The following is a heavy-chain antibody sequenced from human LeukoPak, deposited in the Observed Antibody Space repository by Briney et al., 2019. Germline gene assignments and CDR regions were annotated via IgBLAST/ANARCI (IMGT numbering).Heavy chain of an antibody. D-gene: IGHD2-2*01. CDR2: ISYHGSNK. V-gene: IGHV3-30*18. CDR1: GFTFSSYG. Sequence: GGSLRLSCAASGFTFSSYGMHWVRQAPGKGLERVAVISYHGSNKYYADSVKGRFTISRDNSKNTLYLQMNSLRPEDTAVYYCAKFCTSTNCPLNYWGQGTLVTVSS. CDR3: AKFCTSTNCPLNY. J-gene: IGHJ4*02.